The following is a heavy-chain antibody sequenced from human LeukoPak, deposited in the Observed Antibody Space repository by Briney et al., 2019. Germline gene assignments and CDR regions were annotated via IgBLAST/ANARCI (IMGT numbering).Heavy chain of an antibody. CDR2: ISSSSSYI. J-gene: IGHJ3*02. Sequence: GGSLRLSCAASGFTFSSYSMNWVRQAPGKGLEWVSSISSSSSYIYYADSVKDRFTISRDNAKNSLYLQMNSLRAEDTAVYYCARDLSYCSSTSCPRAFDIWGQGTMVTVSS. CDR3: ARDLSYCSSTSCPRAFDI. V-gene: IGHV3-21*01. CDR1: GFTFSSYS. D-gene: IGHD2-2*01.